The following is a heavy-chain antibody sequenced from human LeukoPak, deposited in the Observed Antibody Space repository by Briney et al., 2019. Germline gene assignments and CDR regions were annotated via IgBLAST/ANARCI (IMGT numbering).Heavy chain of an antibody. CDR2: ISRNSDEV. CDR3: AKRGSGSQRHFDY. Sequence: GGSLRLSCAASGFNFHDYAMHWVRQAPGKGLEWVSGISRNSDEVIYVDSVKGRFTVSRDNATNSLFLQMNSLRPEDTALYYCAKRGSGSQRHFDYWGQGTLVTVSS. J-gene: IGHJ4*02. D-gene: IGHD1-26*01. V-gene: IGHV3-9*01. CDR1: GFNFHDYA.